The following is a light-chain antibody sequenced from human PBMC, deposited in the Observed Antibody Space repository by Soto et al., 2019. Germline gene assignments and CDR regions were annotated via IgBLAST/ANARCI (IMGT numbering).Light chain of an antibody. J-gene: IGKJ1*01. Sequence: EIVLTQSPATLSLSPGERATLFCRASQSVSGYLAWYQQRPGQAPRLLIYDASNRATGIPARFSGSGSETDFSLTISSLEAGDFAVYYCQHRDNWPWTFGQGTKVEFK. V-gene: IGKV3-11*01. CDR2: DAS. CDR3: QHRDNWPWT. CDR1: QSVSGY.